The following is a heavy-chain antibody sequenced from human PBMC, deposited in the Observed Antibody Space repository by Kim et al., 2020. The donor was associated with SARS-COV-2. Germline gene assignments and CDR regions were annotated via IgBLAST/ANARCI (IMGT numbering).Heavy chain of an antibody. Sequence: KSRVTISVDTSKNQFSLKLSSVTAADTAVYYCARVDQYYYGSGRVDWFDPWGQGTLVTVSS. J-gene: IGHJ5*02. CDR3: ARVDQYYYGSGRVDWFDP. D-gene: IGHD3-10*01. V-gene: IGHV4-59*01.